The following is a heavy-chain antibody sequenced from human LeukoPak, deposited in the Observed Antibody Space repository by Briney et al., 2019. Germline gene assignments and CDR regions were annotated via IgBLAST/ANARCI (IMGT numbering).Heavy chain of an antibody. J-gene: IGHJ4*02. CDR3: ARFVTIRYFDWSYYFDY. D-gene: IGHD3-9*01. Sequence: SETLSLTCTVSGGSISSYYWSWIRQPPGKGLEWIGYIYYSGSTNYNPPLKSRVTISVDTSKNQFSLKLSSVTAADTAVYYCARFVTIRYFDWSYYFDYWGQGTLVTVSS. CDR1: GGSISSYY. CDR2: IYYSGST. V-gene: IGHV4-59*08.